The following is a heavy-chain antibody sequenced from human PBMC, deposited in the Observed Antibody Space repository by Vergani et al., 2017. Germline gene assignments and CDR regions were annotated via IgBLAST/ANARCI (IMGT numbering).Heavy chain of an antibody. CDR2: INSDGSNT. Sequence: EVQLVESGGDLVQPGGSLRLSCAASGFTFSSYWMHWVRQAPGKGLVWVSRINSDGSNTIYADSVKGRFTISRDNAKNTLYLQMNSLRAEDTALYYCAKGRTTTVVTGDYWGQGTLVTVSS. D-gene: IGHD4-23*01. J-gene: IGHJ4*02. CDR3: AKGRTTTVVTGDY. CDR1: GFTFSSYW. V-gene: IGHV3-74*01.